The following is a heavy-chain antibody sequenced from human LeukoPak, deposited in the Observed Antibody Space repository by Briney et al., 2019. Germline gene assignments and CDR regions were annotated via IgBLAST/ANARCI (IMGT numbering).Heavy chain of an antibody. J-gene: IGHJ3*02. CDR3: AHSGTVTTPHDAFDI. D-gene: IGHD4-17*01. CDR1: GFSLSTSGVG. CDR2: IYWNDDK. Sequence: SGPTLVKPTQTLTLTCTFSGFSLSTSGVGVGWIRQPPGKALEWLALIYWNDDKRYSPSLKSRLTITKDTSKNQAVLTMTNMDPMDTATYYCAHSGTVTTPHDAFDIWGQGTMVTVSS. V-gene: IGHV2-5*01.